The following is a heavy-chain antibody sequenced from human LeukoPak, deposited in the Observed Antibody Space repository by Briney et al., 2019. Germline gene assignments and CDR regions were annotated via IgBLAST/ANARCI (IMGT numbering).Heavy chain of an antibody. V-gene: IGHV4-59*01. J-gene: IGHJ6*02. CDR3: ARASEWLLGYYYYGMDV. Sequence: PSETLSLTCTVSGGSLSSYYWSWIRQPPGKGLEWIGYIYYSGSTNYNPSLKSRVTISVDTSKNQFSLKLSSVTAADTAVYYCARASEWLLGYYYYGMDVWGQGTTVTVSS. CDR2: IYYSGST. CDR1: GGSLSSYY. D-gene: IGHD3-3*01.